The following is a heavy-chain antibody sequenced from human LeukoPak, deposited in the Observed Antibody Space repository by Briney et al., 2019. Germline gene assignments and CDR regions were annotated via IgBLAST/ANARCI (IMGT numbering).Heavy chain of an antibody. D-gene: IGHD4-17*01. Sequence: SETLSLTCTVSGGSISSYYWSWIRQPPGKGLEWSGYIYYSGSTNYNPSLKSRVTISVDTSKNQFSLKLSSVTAADTAVYYCARGGDYGYYYYYYGMDVWGQGTTVTVSS. CDR2: IYYSGST. CDR1: GGSISSYY. CDR3: ARGGDYGYYYYYYGMDV. J-gene: IGHJ6*02. V-gene: IGHV4-59*01.